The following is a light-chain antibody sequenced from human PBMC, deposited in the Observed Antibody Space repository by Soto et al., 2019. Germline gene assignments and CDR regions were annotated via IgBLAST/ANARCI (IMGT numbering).Light chain of an antibody. CDR3: CSYAGSYNFGV. CDR1: SRDVGGYNY. J-gene: IGLJ3*02. V-gene: IGLV2-11*01. Sequence: QSALTQPRSVSGSPGQSVTISCTGTSRDVGGYNYVSWYQQHPGKAPELMIYDVTKRPSGVPDRFSGSKSGNTASLTISGLQAEDEADYYCCSYAGSYNFGVFGGGTKVTVL. CDR2: DVT.